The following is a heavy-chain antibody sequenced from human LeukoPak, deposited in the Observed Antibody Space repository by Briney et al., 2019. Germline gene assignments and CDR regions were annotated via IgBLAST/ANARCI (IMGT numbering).Heavy chain of an antibody. J-gene: IGHJ4*02. CDR1: GFTFSNAW. CDR2: IKSKPDGGAI. D-gene: IGHD1-26*01. CDR3: TRDKLELRQFDY. V-gene: IGHV3-15*01. Sequence: GGSLRLSCAASGFTFSNAWMSWVRQAPGKGLEWVGCIKSKPDGGAIDYAAPVKGRFIISRDDSKDMLYLQMNSLKTEDTGVYYCTRDKLELRQFDYWGQGTLVTVSS.